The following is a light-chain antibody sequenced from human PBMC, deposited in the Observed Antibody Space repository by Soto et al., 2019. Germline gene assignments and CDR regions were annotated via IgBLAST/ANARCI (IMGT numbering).Light chain of an antibody. CDR3: QQYNNWSPWT. Sequence: ILMTQSPATLSVSPGERATLSCWASQGVRSNLAWYQQEPGQAPRLLIYDASSRATGIPARFSGSGSGTEFTLTFSSLQSEDFAVYYCQQYNNWSPWTFGQGTKVEIK. J-gene: IGKJ1*01. V-gene: IGKV3-15*01. CDR1: QGVRSN. CDR2: DAS.